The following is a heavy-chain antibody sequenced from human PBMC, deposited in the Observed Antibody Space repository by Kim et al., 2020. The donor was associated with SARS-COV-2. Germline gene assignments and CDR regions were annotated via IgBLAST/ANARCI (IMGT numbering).Heavy chain of an antibody. J-gene: IGHJ1*01. CDR1: GGSFSNNY. Sequence: SETLSLTCAVYGGSFSNNYWIWIRQSPVKGLEWIGEINQSGNTNYNPSLESRVSISVATSKNQFSLRLTSVTAADTAVYYCARGGDCRTTSCYGWVDLWGQGSLVTVSS. D-gene: IGHD2-2*01. CDR3: ARGGDCRTTSCYGWVDL. V-gene: IGHV4-34*01. CDR2: INQSGNT.